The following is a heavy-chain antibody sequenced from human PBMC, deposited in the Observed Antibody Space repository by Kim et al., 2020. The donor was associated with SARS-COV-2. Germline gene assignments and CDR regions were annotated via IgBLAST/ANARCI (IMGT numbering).Heavy chain of an antibody. V-gene: IGHV3-21*04. CDR2: ISSSSSYI. CDR3: ARVLTSGWSYFDY. D-gene: IGHD6-19*01. Sequence: GGSLRLSCAASGFTFSSYSMNWVRQAPGKGLEWISSISSSSSYIYYADSVKGRFTISRDNARAPLYLQMNSLRAEDTAVYYCARVLTSGWSYFDYWGQGTLVTVSS. J-gene: IGHJ4*02. CDR1: GFTFSSYS.